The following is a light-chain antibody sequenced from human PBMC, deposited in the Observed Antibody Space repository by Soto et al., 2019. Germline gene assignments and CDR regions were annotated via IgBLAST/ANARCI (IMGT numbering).Light chain of an antibody. J-gene: IGKJ1*01. V-gene: IGKV2-28*01. CDR1: QSLLHSNGYNY. Sequence: DSLMTQSPLSLPVTPGEPASISCRSSQSLLHSNGYNYLDWYLQKPGQSPQLLIYLGSNRASGVPDRFSGSGSGTDFTLKISRVEAEDVGVYYCMQPLQSWTFGQGTKVAIK. CDR2: LGS. CDR3: MQPLQSWT.